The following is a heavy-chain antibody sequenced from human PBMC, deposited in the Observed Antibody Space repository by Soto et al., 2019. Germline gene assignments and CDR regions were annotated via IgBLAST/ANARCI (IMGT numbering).Heavy chain of an antibody. Sequence: GGSLRLSCAASGFTFSSYAMHWVRQAPGKGLEWVAVISYDGSNKYYADSVKGRFTISRDNSKNTLYLQMNSLRAEDTAVYYCARDQAQDSYSSSLHYYGMDVWGQGTTVTVSS. CDR1: GFTFSSYA. J-gene: IGHJ6*02. D-gene: IGHD6-13*01. V-gene: IGHV3-30-3*01. CDR3: ARDQAQDSYSSSLHYYGMDV. CDR2: ISYDGSNK.